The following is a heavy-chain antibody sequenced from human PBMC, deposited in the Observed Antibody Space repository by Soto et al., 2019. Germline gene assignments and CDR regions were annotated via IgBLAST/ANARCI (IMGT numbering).Heavy chain of an antibody. CDR3: ARGEACTDEAFDI. CDR1: GFTVSNYG. V-gene: IGHV3-33*01. Sequence: QVQLVESGGGVVQPGQSLRLSCAASGFTVSNYGMHWVRQAPGKGLEWVAVIWKDGNNKYYRDSVKGRFNISRDNSKNTLELQMSSLRGEDTAVYYCARGEACTDEAFDIWGQGTMVTVSS. CDR2: IWKDGNNK. J-gene: IGHJ3*02. D-gene: IGHD2-8*01.